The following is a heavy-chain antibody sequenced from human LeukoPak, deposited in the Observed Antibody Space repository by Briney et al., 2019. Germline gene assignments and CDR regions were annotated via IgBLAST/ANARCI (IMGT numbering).Heavy chain of an antibody. CDR1: GFTFSSYG. J-gene: IGHJ6*03. D-gene: IGHD5-24*01. V-gene: IGHV3-30*02. CDR2: IRYDGSNK. Sequence: PGGSLRLSCAASGFTFSSYGMHWVRQAPGKGLEGVAFIRYDGSNKYYADSVKGRFTISRDNSKNTLYLQMNSLRAEDTAVYYCAKVAGQFKNMDVWGKGTTVTVSS. CDR3: AKVAGQFKNMDV.